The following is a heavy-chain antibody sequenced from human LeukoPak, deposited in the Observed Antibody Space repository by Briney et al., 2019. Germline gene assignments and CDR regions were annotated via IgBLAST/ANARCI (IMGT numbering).Heavy chain of an antibody. CDR3: ARAKGDY. V-gene: IGHV4-59*01. CDR2: IYYSGTT. CDR1: GGSLSGYY. J-gene: IGHJ4*02. Sequence: SETLSLTCDVSGGSLSGYYWSWIRQPPGKGLEWIGYIYYSGTTNYNPSLKSRVTMSVDTSKNQFSLRLNSVTPADTAVYYCARAKGDYWGQGTLVTVSS.